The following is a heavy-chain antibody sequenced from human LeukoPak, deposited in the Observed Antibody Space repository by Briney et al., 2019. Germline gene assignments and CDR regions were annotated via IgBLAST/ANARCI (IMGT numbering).Heavy chain of an antibody. J-gene: IGHJ3*02. D-gene: IGHD3-10*02. CDR2: IWYDGSNK. V-gene: IGHV3-33*01. CDR1: GFTFSSFG. CDR3: ARDMSGGDAFDI. Sequence: GGSLRLSCAACGFTFSSFGMHWVRQAPGKGLEWVALIWYDGSNKYYADSVKGRFTIARDSSKNTLYLQMNSLRAEDTAVYYCARDMSGGDAFDIWGQGTMVTVSS.